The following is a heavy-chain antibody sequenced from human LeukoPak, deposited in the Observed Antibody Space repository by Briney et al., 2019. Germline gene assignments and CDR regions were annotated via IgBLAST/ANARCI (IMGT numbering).Heavy chain of an antibody. Sequence: GASVKVSCKASGYTFTSYGISWVRQAPGQGLEWMGWINPNSGGTNYAQKFQGRVTMTRDMSTSTVYMELSSLRSEDTAVYYCAREGYYCSSTSCYDYWGQGTLVTVSS. J-gene: IGHJ4*02. CDR3: AREGYYCSSTSCYDY. CDR2: INPNSGGT. CDR1: GYTFTSYG. V-gene: IGHV1-2*02. D-gene: IGHD2-2*01.